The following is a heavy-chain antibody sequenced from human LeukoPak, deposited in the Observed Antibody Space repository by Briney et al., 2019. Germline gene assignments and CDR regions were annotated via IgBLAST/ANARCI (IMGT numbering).Heavy chain of an antibody. V-gene: IGHV1-8*03. Sequence: GASVKVSCKASGYTFTSYDINWVRQATGQGLEWMGWMNPNSGNTGYAQKFQGRVTITRNTSISTAYMELSSLRSGDTAVYYCARRTYYYDSSGYSDYYYYMDVWGKGTTVTVSS. CDR1: GYTFTSYD. CDR2: MNPNSGNT. J-gene: IGHJ6*03. CDR3: ARRTYYYDSSGYSDYYYYMDV. D-gene: IGHD3-22*01.